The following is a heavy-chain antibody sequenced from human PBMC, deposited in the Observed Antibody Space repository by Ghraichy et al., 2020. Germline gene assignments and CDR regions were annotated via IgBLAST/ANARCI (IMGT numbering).Heavy chain of an antibody. Sequence: GGSLRLSCAASGFTVSSNYMSWVRQAPGKGLEWVSVIYSGGSTYYTDSVKGRFTISRDNSKNTLYLQMNSLRVDDTAVYYCARNPGGDWYYFDYWGQGTLVTVSS. CDR1: GFTVSSNY. V-gene: IGHV3-53*01. D-gene: IGHD2-21*02. J-gene: IGHJ4*02. CDR2: IYSGGST. CDR3: ARNPGGDWYYFDY.